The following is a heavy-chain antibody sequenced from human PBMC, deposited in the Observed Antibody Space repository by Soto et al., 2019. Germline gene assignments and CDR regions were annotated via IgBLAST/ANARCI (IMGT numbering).Heavy chain of an antibody. CDR2: IFHSGST. J-gene: IGHJ2*01. V-gene: IGHV4-4*02. Sequence: QVQLQESSPGLVKPSGTLSLTCAVSGASISSSNWWSWVRQPPGKGLEWIGEIFHSGSTNSNPSLQSRVTISLDTSKNQFSLKLSSVTAADMAVYYCARRIYGDWYFDLWGRGTLVTVSS. CDR1: GASISSSNW. CDR3: ARRIYGDWYFDL. D-gene: IGHD3-16*01.